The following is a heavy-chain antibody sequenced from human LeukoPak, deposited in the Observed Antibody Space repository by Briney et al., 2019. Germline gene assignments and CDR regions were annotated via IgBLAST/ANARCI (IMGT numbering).Heavy chain of an antibody. V-gene: IGHV4-31*03. CDR1: GGSISSGGNY. Sequence: SETLSLTCTVSGGSISSGGNYWTWIRQNPGKGLEWIGYINYSGNTYYNPSLKSRVTISVDTSKNQFSLKLSSVTAADTAVYYCARNELISSNYYYYGMDVWGQGTTVTVSS. CDR3: ARNELISSNYYYYGMDV. J-gene: IGHJ6*02. CDR2: INYSGNT.